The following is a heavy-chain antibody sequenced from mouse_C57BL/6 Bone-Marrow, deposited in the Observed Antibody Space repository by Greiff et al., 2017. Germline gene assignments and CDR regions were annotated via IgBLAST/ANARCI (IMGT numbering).Heavy chain of an antibody. CDR1: GYAFTNYL. V-gene: IGHV1-54*01. J-gene: IGHJ2*01. CDR2: INPGSGGT. CDR3: ARGGFDY. Sequence: QVQLQQSGAELVRPGTSVKVSCKASGYAFTNYLIEWVKQRPGQGLEWIGVINPGSGGTNYNEKFKGKATLTADKSSSTAYMQLSSLTSEDSAGYSCARGGFDYWGQGTTLTVAS.